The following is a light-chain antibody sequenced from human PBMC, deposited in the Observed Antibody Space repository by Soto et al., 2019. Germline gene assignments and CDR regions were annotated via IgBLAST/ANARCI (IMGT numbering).Light chain of an antibody. CDR2: AAS. CDR1: QGISSW. Sequence: IRVTMSPASVSVSEGDRVTITCRASQGISSWLAWYQQKPGKAPRLLIYAASSLQLGVPSRVSGSGSGTDFTLTISSLQAEDGVRDCSTVSAYLPNTFGQGT. J-gene: IGKJ5*01. V-gene: IGKV1-27*01. CDR3: TVSAYLPNT.